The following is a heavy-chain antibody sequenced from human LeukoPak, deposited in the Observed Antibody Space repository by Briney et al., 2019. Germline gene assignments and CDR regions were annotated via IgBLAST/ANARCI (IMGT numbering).Heavy chain of an antibody. CDR1: GGSISSRGYY. V-gene: IGHV4-39*02. CDR2: ISYSGRT. D-gene: IGHD3-22*01. J-gene: IGHJ4*02. Sequence: SETLSLTCTVSGGSISSRGYYCGWPRQPPGKGLESNGSISYSGRTYYNPSLNSRATISGVTTTNQFSKRLCSETAAGTAVIYCARETNYYDRSGYSLIPDYWGQGTLVTVSS. CDR3: ARETNYYDRSGYSLIPDY.